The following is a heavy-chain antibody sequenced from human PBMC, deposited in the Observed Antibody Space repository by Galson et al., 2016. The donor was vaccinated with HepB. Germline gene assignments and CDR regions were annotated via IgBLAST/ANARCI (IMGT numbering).Heavy chain of an antibody. CDR3: ARGGIGYRGTFDY. V-gene: IGHV3-21*01. CDR2: ISSSSSSR. J-gene: IGHJ4*02. D-gene: IGHD1-26*01. Sequence: SLRLSCAASGFTFSSYSMNWVRQAPGKGLEWVSSISSSSSSRYYADSVKGRLTISRDSAKNSLFLQMDSLRAEDTALYYCARGGIGYRGTFDYWGQGTLVTVSS. CDR1: GFTFSSYS.